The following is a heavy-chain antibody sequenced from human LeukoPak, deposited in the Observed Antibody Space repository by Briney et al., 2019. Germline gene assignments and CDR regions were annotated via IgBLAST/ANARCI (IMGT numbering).Heavy chain of an antibody. CDR2: IWYDGSNK. J-gene: IGHJ6*03. Sequence: GGSLRLSCAASGFTFSSYGMHWVRQAPGKGLEWVAVIWYDGSNKYYADFVKGRFTISRDNSKNTLYLQMNSLRAEDTAVYYCARAPIAVAGTVYYYYMDVWGKGTTVTVSS. CDR1: GFTFSSYG. V-gene: IGHV3-33*01. D-gene: IGHD6-19*01. CDR3: ARAPIAVAGTVYYYYMDV.